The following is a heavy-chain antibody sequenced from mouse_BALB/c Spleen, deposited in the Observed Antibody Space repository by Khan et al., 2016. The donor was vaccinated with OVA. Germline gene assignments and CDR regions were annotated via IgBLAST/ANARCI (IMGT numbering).Heavy chain of an antibody. CDR1: GYSITSGYA. CDR3: AKKNYNGYAMDY. Sequence: QLEESGPGLVKPSQSLSLTCTVTGYSITSGYAWNWIRQFPGNKLEWMGYISYSGSTSYNPSLRSRISITRDTSKNQFFLQLNSVTTEDTATYYCAKKNYNGYAMDYWGQGTSVTISS. V-gene: IGHV3-2*02. J-gene: IGHJ4*01. CDR2: ISYSGST. D-gene: IGHD1-1*01.